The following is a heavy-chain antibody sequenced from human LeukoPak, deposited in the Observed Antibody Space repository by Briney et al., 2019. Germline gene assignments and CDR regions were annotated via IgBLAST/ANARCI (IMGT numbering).Heavy chain of an antibody. CDR2: ISSSSSTI. Sequence: GGSLRLSCAASGFTFSSYSMNWVRQAPGKGLEWVSYISSSSSTIYYADSVKGRFTISRDNAKNSLYLQMNSLRAEDTAVYYCASLTRLRYFDWLLQDYWGQGTLVTVSS. D-gene: IGHD3-9*01. V-gene: IGHV3-48*01. CDR3: ASLTRLRYFDWLLQDY. CDR1: GFTFSSYS. J-gene: IGHJ4*02.